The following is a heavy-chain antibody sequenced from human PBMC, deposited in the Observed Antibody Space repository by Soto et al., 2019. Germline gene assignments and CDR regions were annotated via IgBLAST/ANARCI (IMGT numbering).Heavy chain of an antibody. CDR3: ARSPRGWFDP. V-gene: IGHV3-23*01. CDR1: GLTFSNYA. Sequence: EVQLLESGGGLVQPGGSLRLSCAASGLTFSNYAMSWVRQAPGKGLEWVSSITGSGHYSYYADSVRGRFTISRDNSKNTLYLQMNSLRVEDTAVYYCARSPRGWFDPWGQGTLVTVSS. J-gene: IGHJ5*02. CDR2: ITGSGHYS. D-gene: IGHD3-10*01.